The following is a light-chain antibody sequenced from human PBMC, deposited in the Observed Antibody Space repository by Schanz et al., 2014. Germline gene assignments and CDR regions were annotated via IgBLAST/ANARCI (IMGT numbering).Light chain of an antibody. Sequence: AIQLTQSPSSLSASVGDRVTITCRASQDISSALAWYQQKPGKAPKLLISDASSLESGVPSRFSGSGSGTDFTLTISSLQPDDFATYYCQQFDTYPWTFGQGTKVEI. V-gene: IGKV1-13*02. CDR3: QQFDTYPWT. CDR2: DAS. J-gene: IGKJ1*01. CDR1: QDISSA.